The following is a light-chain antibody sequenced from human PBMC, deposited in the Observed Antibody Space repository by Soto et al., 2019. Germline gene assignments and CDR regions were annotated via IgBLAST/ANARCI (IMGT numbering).Light chain of an antibody. J-gene: IGKJ5*01. V-gene: IGKV3-11*01. CDR3: QQRSNWPQIT. CDR1: QSVSSY. CDR2: DAS. Sequence: EIVLTQSPVTLSLSPGERATLSCRASQSVSSYLAWYQQKPGQAPRLLIYDASNRATGIPARFSGSGSGTDFTLTIDNLEPEDFAVYYCQQRSNWPQITFGQGTRLEIK.